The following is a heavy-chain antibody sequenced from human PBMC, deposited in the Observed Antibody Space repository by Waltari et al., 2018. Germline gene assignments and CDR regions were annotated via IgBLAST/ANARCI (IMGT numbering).Heavy chain of an antibody. Sequence: QVQLVQSGAAVKKPGASVKVSCQVSAYTLTELSMPWVRQAPGKGLEWMGGFDPEDGETIYAQKFQGRVTMTEDTSTDTAYMELSSLRSEDTAVYYCATSKAGATPLFDYWGQGTLVTVSS. CDR3: ATSKAGATPLFDY. V-gene: IGHV1-24*01. CDR1: AYTLTELS. D-gene: IGHD1-26*01. CDR2: FDPEDGET. J-gene: IGHJ4*02.